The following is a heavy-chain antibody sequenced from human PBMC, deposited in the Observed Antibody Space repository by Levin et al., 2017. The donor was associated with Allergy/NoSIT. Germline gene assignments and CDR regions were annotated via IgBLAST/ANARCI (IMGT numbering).Heavy chain of an antibody. J-gene: IGHJ4*02. CDR3: ANDYGSGSPPLPYFDY. CDR2: ISYDGSNK. D-gene: IGHD3-10*01. V-gene: IGHV3-30*18. CDR1: GFTFSSYG. Sequence: GGSLRLSCAASGFTFSSYGMHWVRQAPGKGLEWVAVISYDGSNKYYADSVKGRFTISRDNSKNTLYLQMNSLRAEDTAVYYCANDYGSGSPPLPYFDYWGQGTLVTVSS.